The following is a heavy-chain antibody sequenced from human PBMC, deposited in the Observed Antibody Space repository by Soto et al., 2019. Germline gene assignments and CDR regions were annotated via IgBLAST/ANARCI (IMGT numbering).Heavy chain of an antibody. CDR1: GYSFTTYG. CDR2: ISPYNGNT. D-gene: IGHD3-22*01. V-gene: IGHV1-18*01. J-gene: IGHJ4*02. CDR3: ARPYDNSNSPRLDY. Sequence: ASVKASCKTSGYSFTTYGIIWMRQAPGQGLEWMGWISPYNGNTDYSQKFQGRVSMTTDTPTTTAYMELRNLRSDDTAVYFCARPYDNSNSPRLDYWGRGTLVTVSS.